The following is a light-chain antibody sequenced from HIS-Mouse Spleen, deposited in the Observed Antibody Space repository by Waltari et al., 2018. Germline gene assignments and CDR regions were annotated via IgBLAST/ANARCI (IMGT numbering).Light chain of an antibody. CDR1: SSNIGINT. J-gene: IGLJ1*01. Sequence: QSVLTQPPSASGTPGQRVTISCSGSSSNIGINTVNWYQQLPGPAPKLLIYSNNQRPSAVPDRFSGSKSGTSASLASSGLQAEDEADYYCAAWDDSLNGNYVFGTGTKVTVL. CDR2: SNN. V-gene: IGLV1-44*01. CDR3: AAWDDSLNGNYV.